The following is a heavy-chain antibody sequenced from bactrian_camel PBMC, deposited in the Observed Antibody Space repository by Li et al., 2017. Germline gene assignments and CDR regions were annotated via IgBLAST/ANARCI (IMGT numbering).Heavy chain of an antibody. CDR1: GYNYRRAC. V-gene: IGHV3S1*01. D-gene: IGHD2*01. J-gene: IGHJ6*01. CDR2: IFGAGGSL. CDR3: AASWDVTAIEALGRIASPEFGY. Sequence: QVQLVESGGGSVQAGGSLRLSCVASGYNYRRACMGWFRQVPGKEREGVALIFGAGGSLDYNISVEGRFTISKDNVKNILYLQMDNLIPEDSATYRCAASWDVTAIEALGRIASPEFGYWGDGTQVTVS.